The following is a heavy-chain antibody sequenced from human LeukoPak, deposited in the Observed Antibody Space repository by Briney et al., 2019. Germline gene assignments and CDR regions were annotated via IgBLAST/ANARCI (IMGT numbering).Heavy chain of an antibody. V-gene: IGHV7-4-1*02. CDR1: GYIFTNYG. CDR2: INTNTGNP. J-gene: IGHJ4*02. D-gene: IGHD2/OR15-2a*01. CDR3: ARDLDFYYFDS. Sequence: ASVKVSCKASGYIFTNYGMNWVRQAPGQGLEWMGWINTNTGNPTYAQGFTGRFVFSLDTSVSTAYLQISGLKAEDTAVYFCARDLDFYYFDSWGQGTLVTVSS.